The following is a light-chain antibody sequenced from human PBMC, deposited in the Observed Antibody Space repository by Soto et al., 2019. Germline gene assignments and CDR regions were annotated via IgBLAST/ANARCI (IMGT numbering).Light chain of an antibody. CDR3: QQRSNWPPLT. Sequence: EVVMTQSPATLSVSPGERATLSCRASQSVGNFLTWYQQKPGQAPRLLIYDASTRATGIPARFSGSGSGTDFTLTISSLEPEDFAVYYCQQRSNWPPLTFGGGTKVDIK. CDR1: QSVGNF. CDR2: DAS. V-gene: IGKV3-11*01. J-gene: IGKJ4*01.